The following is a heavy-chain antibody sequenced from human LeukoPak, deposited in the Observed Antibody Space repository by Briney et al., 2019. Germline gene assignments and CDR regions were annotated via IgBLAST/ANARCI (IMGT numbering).Heavy chain of an antibody. D-gene: IGHD5-12*01. V-gene: IGHV3-48*03. CDR1: GFNLSIYE. Sequence: PGGSLRLTCTASGFNLSIYEMDWVRQAPGKGLEWVSHSSSSPTSAYYADSVKGRLTISRDNAKNSVFLEMNSLRAEDTAVYYCAKEYSGYDFDYWGQGTLVTVSS. J-gene: IGHJ4*02. CDR3: AKEYSGYDFDY. CDR2: SSSSPTSA.